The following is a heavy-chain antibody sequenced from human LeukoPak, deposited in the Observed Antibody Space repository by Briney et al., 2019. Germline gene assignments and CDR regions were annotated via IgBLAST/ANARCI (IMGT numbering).Heavy chain of an antibody. CDR3: ARDMSSGWYSNFDY. CDR2: INSDGINT. J-gene: IGHJ4*02. CDR1: GFTFSNYW. D-gene: IGHD6-19*01. V-gene: IGHV3-74*01. Sequence: GGSLRLSCAASGFTFSNYWMHWVRQAPGKGLVWVSRINSDGINTSYADSVKGRFTISRDNAKNSLYLQMNSLRVEDTAVYYCARDMSSGWYSNFDYWGQGTLVTVSS.